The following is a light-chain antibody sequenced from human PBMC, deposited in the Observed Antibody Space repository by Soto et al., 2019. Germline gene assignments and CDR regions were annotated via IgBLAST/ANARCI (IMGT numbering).Light chain of an antibody. CDR1: SSDVGNYNL. V-gene: IGLV2-23*01. CDR3: CPYESISTYV. Sequence: QSALTQPASVSGSPGQSITISCTGTSSDVGNYNLVSWYQQHPGKAPKLMIYEGSKRPSGVSNRFSGSKSGNTASLTISGLQAEDEAAYYCCPYESISTYVFGSGTKVTVL. CDR2: EGS. J-gene: IGLJ1*01.